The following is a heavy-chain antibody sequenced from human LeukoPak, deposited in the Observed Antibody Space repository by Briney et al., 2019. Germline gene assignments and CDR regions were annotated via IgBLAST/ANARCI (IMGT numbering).Heavy chain of an antibody. V-gene: IGHV4-59*01. CDR3: ARVERYYYYYMDV. J-gene: IGHJ6*03. CDR1: GGSISSYY. CDR2: IYYSGST. Sequence: SETLSLTCTVSGGSISSYYWSWIRQPPGKGLEWIGYIYYSGSTNYKSSLKSRVTISVDTSKNQFSLKLSSVTAADTAVYYCARVERYYYYYMDVWGKGTTVTVSS.